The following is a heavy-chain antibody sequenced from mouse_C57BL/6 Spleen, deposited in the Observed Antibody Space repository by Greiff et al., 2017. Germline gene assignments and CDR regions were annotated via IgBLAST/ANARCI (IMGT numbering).Heavy chain of an antibody. J-gene: IGHJ3*01. CDR1: GYTFTDYS. D-gene: IGHD1-1*01. CDR3: GRYYY. Sequence: QVHVKQSGAGLVRPGASVKLSCTASGYTFTDYSINWVKQSPGQGLEWVATIYPGSGYTYYTEKFKGQATITADKSSSTAYMQLGSLTSEDSAVYFCGRYYYWGKGTLVTVSA. CDR2: IYPGSGYT. V-gene: IGHV1-76*01.